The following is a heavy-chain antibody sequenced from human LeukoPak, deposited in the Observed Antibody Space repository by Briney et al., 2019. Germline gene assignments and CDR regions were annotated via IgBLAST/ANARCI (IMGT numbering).Heavy chain of an antibody. V-gene: IGHV4-38-2*02. CDR1: GYSISSGYH. Sequence: SETLSLTCTVSGYSISSGYHWGWIRQPPGKGLEWIGSIYHSGSTYYNPSLKSRVTISVDTSKNQFSLKLSSVTAADTAVYYCARALYGDYFFNWGQGTLVTVSS. D-gene: IGHD4-17*01. CDR3: ARALYGDYFFN. CDR2: IYHSGST. J-gene: IGHJ4*02.